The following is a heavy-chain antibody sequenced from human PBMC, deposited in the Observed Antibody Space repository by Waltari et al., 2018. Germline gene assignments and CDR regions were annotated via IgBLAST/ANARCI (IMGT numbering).Heavy chain of an antibody. CDR2: ISSSGSTI. CDR3: ASDHQIFGVVEIDY. CDR1: GGSISSSSYY. D-gene: IGHD3-3*01. Sequence: QLQLQESGPGLVKPSETLSLTCTVSGGSISSSSYYWGWIRQPPGKGLEWVSYISSSGSTIYYADSVKGRFTISRDNAKNSLYLQMNSLRAEDTAVYYCASDHQIFGVVEIDYWGQGTLVTVSS. J-gene: IGHJ4*02. V-gene: IGHV3-11*04.